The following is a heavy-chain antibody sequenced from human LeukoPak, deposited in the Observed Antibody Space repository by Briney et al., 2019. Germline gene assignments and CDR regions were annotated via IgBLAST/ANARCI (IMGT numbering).Heavy chain of an antibody. J-gene: IGHJ4*02. CDR2: INHSGST. D-gene: IGHD6-19*01. CDR1: GGSFSGYY. CDR3: ARGLSSGWYSYFDY. V-gene: IGHV4-34*01. Sequence: SETLSLTCAVYGGSFSGYYWSWICQPPGKGLEWIGEINHSGSTNYNPSLKSRVTISVDTSKNQFSLKLSSVTAADTAVYYCARGLSSGWYSYFDYWGQGTLVTVSS.